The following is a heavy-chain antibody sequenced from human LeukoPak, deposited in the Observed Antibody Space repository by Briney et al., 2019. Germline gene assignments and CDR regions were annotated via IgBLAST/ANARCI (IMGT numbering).Heavy chain of an antibody. CDR3: ARYYDFWSSYSSYYYMDV. V-gene: IGHV3-21*01. CDR2: ISSSSNYI. D-gene: IGHD3-3*01. J-gene: IGHJ6*03. CDR1: GFTFSSYS. Sequence: GGSLRLSCAASGFTFSSYSMNWVRQAPGKGLEWVSSISSSSNYIYYAGSVKGRVTISRDNAKNSLYLQMNSLRAEDTAVYYCARYYDFWSSYSSYYYMDVWGKGTTVTVSS.